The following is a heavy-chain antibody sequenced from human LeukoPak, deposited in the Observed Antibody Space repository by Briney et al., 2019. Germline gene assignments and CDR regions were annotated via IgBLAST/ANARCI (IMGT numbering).Heavy chain of an antibody. J-gene: IGHJ4*02. D-gene: IGHD3-22*01. Sequence: GGSLRLSCAASGFTFRSYSMNWVRQAPGKGLEWVSSISSSSSYIYYADSVKGRFTISRDNAKNSLYLQMNSLRAEDTAVYYCAREDLTMIVVDFWGQGTLVTVSS. CDR2: ISSSSSYI. CDR1: GFTFRSYS. V-gene: IGHV3-21*01. CDR3: AREDLTMIVVDF.